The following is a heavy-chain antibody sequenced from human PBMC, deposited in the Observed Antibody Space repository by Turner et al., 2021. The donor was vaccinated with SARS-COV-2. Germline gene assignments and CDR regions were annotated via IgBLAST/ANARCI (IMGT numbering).Heavy chain of an antibody. D-gene: IGHD2-2*01. J-gene: IGHJ6*02. Sequence: QVQLQQWGAGLFKPSETLSLTCAVYGGSFNGYSWSWIRQPPGKGLEWIGEINHSGSTNYNPSLKSRVTISVDTSKIQFSLKLSSVTAADTAVYYCASPRCSSTSCLTQGYYGMDVWGQGTTVTVSS. V-gene: IGHV4-34*01. CDR1: GGSFNGYS. CDR3: ASPRCSSTSCLTQGYYGMDV. CDR2: INHSGST.